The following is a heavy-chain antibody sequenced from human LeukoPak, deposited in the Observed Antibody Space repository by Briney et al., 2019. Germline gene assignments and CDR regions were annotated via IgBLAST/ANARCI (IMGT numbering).Heavy chain of an antibody. D-gene: IGHD6-19*01. V-gene: IGHV4-38-2*02. CDR1: GYSISSGYY. J-gene: IGHJ5*02. CDR2: IYHSGST. CDR3: ARVDSSGWYGFDP. Sequence: KPSETLSLTCTVSGYSISSGYYWGWIRQPPGKGLEWIGSIYHSGSTYYNPSLKSRVTISVDTSKNQFSLKLSSVTAADTAVYYCARVDSSGWYGFDPWGQGTLVTVSS.